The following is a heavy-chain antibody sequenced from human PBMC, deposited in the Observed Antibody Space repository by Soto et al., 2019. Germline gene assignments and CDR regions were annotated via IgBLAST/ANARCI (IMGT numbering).Heavy chain of an antibody. J-gene: IGHJ5*02. CDR2: IRVGGGDT. CDR3: GKCSVGTVRSSGWCNWFDP. CDR1: GFTFSSSA. Sequence: EVRLLESGGGLAQPGGSLRLSCAASGFTFSSSAMNWVRQAPGKGLEWVSSIRVGGGDTFYADSVRGRFTVSRDISMNTLYLQMNSLRAEDTAIYYCGKCSVGTVRSSGWCNWFDPWGQGTLVTVSS. V-gene: IGHV3-23*01. D-gene: IGHD6-19*01.